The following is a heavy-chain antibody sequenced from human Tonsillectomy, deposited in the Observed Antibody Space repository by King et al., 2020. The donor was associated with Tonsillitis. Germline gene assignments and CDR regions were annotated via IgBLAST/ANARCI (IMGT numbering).Heavy chain of an antibody. V-gene: IGHV5-51*06. J-gene: IGHJ6*03. CDR2: IYPGDSDT. D-gene: IGHD2-15*01. CDR1: GYSFSNYW. CDR3: SRHATPYRSAYYFYYYYMDV. Sequence: DVQLVESGAEVKKPGDSLKISCKTSGYSFSNYWIGWVRQKPGKGLEWMGIIYPGDSDTRYSPSFQGQVTISAAKSITTAYLQWSSLKASDTAIYYCSRHATPYRSAYYFYYYYMDVWGKGTTVTVSS.